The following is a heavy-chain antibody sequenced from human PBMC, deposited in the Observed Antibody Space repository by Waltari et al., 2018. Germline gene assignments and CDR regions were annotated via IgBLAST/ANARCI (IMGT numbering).Heavy chain of an antibody. Sequence: QVHLQESGPGLVKPWETLSLTCTVHGGSMNSDYWTWIRQPPGKGLDWIGYIYSTGGPNYSPSLDSLVTISVNTSRKQCSLRLTSVTTADTAVYFCAMFVPLRGLDLWGPGMLVSVSS. D-gene: IGHD3-10*01. V-gene: IGHV4-4*08. CDR1: GGSMNSDY. CDR3: AMFVPLRGLDL. CDR2: IYSTGGP. J-gene: IGHJ5*02.